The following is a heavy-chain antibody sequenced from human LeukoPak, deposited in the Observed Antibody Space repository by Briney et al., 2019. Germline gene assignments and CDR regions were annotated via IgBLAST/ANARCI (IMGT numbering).Heavy chain of an antibody. D-gene: IGHD3-16*02. V-gene: IGHV4-39*01. Sequence: SETLSLTCTVSGGSISSSSYYWGWIRQPPGKGLEWLGSIYYSGSTYYNPSLKSRVTISVDTSKNQFSLKLSSVTAADTAVYYCARRGIMITFGGVIDPSGFDYWGQGTLVTVSS. J-gene: IGHJ4*02. CDR1: GGSISSSSYY. CDR3: ARRGIMITFGGVIDPSGFDY. CDR2: IYYSGST.